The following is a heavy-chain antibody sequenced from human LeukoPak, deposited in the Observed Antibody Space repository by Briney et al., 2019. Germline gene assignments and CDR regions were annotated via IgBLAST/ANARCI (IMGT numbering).Heavy chain of an antibody. J-gene: IGHJ2*01. D-gene: IGHD7-27*01. CDR3: TTSRGGGLGRLYWYLDL. CDR1: GFTFSNAW. V-gene: IGHV3-15*01. Sequence: PGGSLRLSCAASGFTFSNAWMSWVRQAPGKGLEWVGRIKSKTDGGTTDYAAPVKGRFTFSGDDSKTTLYLQMNSLKTEDTAVYYCTTSRGGGLGRLYWYLDLWGRGTLVTVSS. CDR2: IKSKTDGGTT.